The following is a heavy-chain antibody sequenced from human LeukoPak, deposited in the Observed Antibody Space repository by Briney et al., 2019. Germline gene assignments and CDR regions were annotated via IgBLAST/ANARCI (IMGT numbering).Heavy chain of an antibody. Sequence: GGSLRLSCAASGFTFTDYWMHWVRQAPGKGLVWVSRVESVGTKAVYADSVQGRFTISRDNAKNSLHLQINSLRAEDTAVYYCARGGRDHAFDIWGQGTMVTLSS. J-gene: IGHJ3*02. CDR3: ARGGRDHAFDI. D-gene: IGHD3-16*01. CDR2: VESVGTKA. V-gene: IGHV3-74*01. CDR1: GFTFTDYW.